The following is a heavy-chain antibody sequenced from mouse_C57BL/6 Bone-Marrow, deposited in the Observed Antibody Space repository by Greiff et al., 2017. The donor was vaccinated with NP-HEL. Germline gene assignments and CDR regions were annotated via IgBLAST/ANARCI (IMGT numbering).Heavy chain of an antibody. Sequence: EVHLVESGGGLVKPGGSLKLSCAASGFTFSSYAMSWVRQTPEKRLEWVATISDGGSYTYYPDNVKGRFTISRDNAKNNLYLQMSHLKSEDTAMYYCARAAYYPWFAYWGQGTLVTVSA. CDR3: ARAAYYPWFAY. CDR1: GFTFSSYA. D-gene: IGHD2-10*01. V-gene: IGHV5-4*01. J-gene: IGHJ3*01. CDR2: ISDGGSYT.